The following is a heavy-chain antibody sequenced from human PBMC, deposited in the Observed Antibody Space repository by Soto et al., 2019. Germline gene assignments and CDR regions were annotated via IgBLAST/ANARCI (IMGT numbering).Heavy chain of an antibody. CDR1: GGSVSNSKYY. J-gene: IGHJ4*02. D-gene: IGHD2-8*01. CDR2: VYYRGRS. CDR3: VSQRTSVLTQAYFDY. Sequence: ASETLSLTCTVSGGSVSNSKYYWGWIRQSPGKGLEWIGSVYYRGRSYSKSSVKSRVTISVDTSKNQFSLNLNSVTASDTAVYYCVSQRTSVLTQAYFDYWGPGALVTVSS. V-gene: IGHV4-39*01.